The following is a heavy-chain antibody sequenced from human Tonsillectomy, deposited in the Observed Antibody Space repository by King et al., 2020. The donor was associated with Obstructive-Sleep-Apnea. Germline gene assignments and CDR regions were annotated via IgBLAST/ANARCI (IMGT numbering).Heavy chain of an antibody. V-gene: IGHV4-59*01. Sequence: QLQESGPGLVKPSETLSLTCTVSGGSLSSYYWSWIRQPPGKGLEWVGYIYYSGSTHYNPSLKSRVTISLDTSKNQFSLKLSSVTAAATAVYYCARVPPFYDMLTGYGPTGGMDVWGQGTTVTVSS. CDR2: IYYSGST. D-gene: IGHD3-9*01. CDR1: GGSLSSYY. J-gene: IGHJ6*02. CDR3: ARVPPFYDMLTGYGPTGGMDV.